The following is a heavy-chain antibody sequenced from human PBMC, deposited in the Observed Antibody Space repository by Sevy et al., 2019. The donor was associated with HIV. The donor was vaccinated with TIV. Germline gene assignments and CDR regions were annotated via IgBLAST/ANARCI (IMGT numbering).Heavy chain of an antibody. CDR3: ARDGVSGIVVVPASKGTYFFDY. V-gene: IGHV1-18*01. J-gene: IGHJ4*02. D-gene: IGHD2-2*01. CDR1: GYTFPSYG. Sequence: ASLKVSCEASGYTFPSYGITWVRQAPGQGLEWMGWISSYSGYTNYAQKLQGRVTMTTDTSTSTAYMELRSLTSDDTAVYYCARDGVSGIVVVPASKGTYFFDYWGQGTLVTVSS. CDR2: ISSYSGYT.